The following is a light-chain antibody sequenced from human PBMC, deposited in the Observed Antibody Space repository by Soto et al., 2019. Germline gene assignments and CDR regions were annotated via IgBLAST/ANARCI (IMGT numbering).Light chain of an antibody. CDR1: QSVSSN. CDR3: QQYNDWPLT. J-gene: IGKJ1*01. Sequence: EIVMRQSPVTLSLSPGERVTLSCGASQSVSSNLAWYQQKPGQAPSLLIYGAFTRATGIPARFSGTGSGTEFTLTISSLQSEDFALYYGQQYNDWPLTFGQGTKVDI. CDR2: GAF. V-gene: IGKV3-15*01.